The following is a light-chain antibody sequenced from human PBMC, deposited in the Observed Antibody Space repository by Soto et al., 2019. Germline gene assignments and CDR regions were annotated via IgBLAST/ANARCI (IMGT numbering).Light chain of an antibody. CDR1: QSVSSR. CDR3: QQYNNWPLT. J-gene: IGKJ4*01. Sequence: EIVMTQSPATLSVSPGERATLSCRASQSVSSRLAWYQQKPGQAHRLLVYAASTRATGVQARFSGSGSGTEFTLTISSLQSEDFAVYSCQQYNNWPLTFGGGTKVDIK. V-gene: IGKV3-15*01. CDR2: AAS.